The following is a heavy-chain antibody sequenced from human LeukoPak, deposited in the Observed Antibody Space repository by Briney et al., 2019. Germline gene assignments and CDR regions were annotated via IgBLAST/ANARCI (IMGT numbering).Heavy chain of an antibody. Sequence: SETLSLTCTVSGGSIRSAADYWSSIRQPPGKGLEWIGYIYYSGSTYYNPSLQSRVTISVDTSKNQFSLKLSSVTAADTAVYYCARENFWLPKYYYGMDVWGQGTTVTVSS. J-gene: IGHJ6*02. CDR2: IYYSGST. V-gene: IGHV4-31*03. CDR1: GGSIRSAADY. CDR3: ARENFWLPKYYYGMDV. D-gene: IGHD3-3*01.